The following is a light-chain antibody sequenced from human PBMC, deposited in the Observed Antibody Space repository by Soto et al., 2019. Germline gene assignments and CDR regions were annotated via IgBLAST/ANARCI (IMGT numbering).Light chain of an antibody. J-gene: IGKJ4*01. V-gene: IGKV1-13*02. CDR2: DAS. Sequence: AIQLTQSPSSLSASVGDRVTITCRASQGISSALAWYQQKPGKAPKLLIYDASSLESGVPSRCSGSGSGTDFTLTINSLQPEDFATDYCQHDNSFFPLTFGGGTKVEIK. CDR3: QHDNSFFPLT. CDR1: QGISSA.